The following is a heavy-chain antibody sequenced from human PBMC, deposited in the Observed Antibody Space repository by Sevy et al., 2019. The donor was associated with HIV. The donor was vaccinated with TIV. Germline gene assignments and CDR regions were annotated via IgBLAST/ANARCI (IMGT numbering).Heavy chain of an antibody. CDR1: GASISSNDYN. Sequence: SETLSLTCTVSGASISSNDYNWGWIRQPPGKGLEWIGSIHYSGGSYYNLSLLSRVTISLDTSKNHFSLKLTSLTAADTALYYCATNSPAGDSSGLDYWGQGTQVTVSS. CDR2: IHYSGGS. J-gene: IGHJ4*02. CDR3: ATNSPAGDSSGLDY. D-gene: IGHD3-22*01. V-gene: IGHV4-39*02.